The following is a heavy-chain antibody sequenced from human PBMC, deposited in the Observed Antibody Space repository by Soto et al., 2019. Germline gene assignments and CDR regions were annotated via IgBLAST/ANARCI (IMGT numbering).Heavy chain of an antibody. Sequence: GGSLRLSCAASGFTFSSYGMHWVRQAPGKGLEWVAVIWYDGSNKYYADSVKGRFTISRDNSKNTLYLQMNSLRAEDTAVYYCARDYQPDYYYYYGMDVWGQGTTVTVSS. J-gene: IGHJ6*02. CDR1: GFTFSSYG. CDR2: IWYDGSNK. V-gene: IGHV3-33*01. CDR3: ARDYQPDYYYYYGMDV. D-gene: IGHD3-16*02.